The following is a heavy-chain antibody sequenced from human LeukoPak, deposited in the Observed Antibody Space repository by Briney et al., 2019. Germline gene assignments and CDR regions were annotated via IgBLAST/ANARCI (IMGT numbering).Heavy chain of an antibody. CDR3: ARGGGDFWSPFDY. Sequence: SETLSLTCTVSGGSISSYYWSWLRQPPGKGLEWIGYIYYSGSTNYNPSLKSRVTISVDTSKNQFSLKLSSVTAADTAVYYCARGGGDFWSPFDYWGQGTLVTVSS. CDR1: GGSISSYY. D-gene: IGHD3-3*01. V-gene: IGHV4-59*01. CDR2: IYYSGST. J-gene: IGHJ4*02.